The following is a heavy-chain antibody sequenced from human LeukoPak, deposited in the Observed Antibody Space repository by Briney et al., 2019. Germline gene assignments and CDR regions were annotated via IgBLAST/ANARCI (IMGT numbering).Heavy chain of an antibody. J-gene: IGHJ5*02. Sequence: ASVKVSCKASGYIFTDYYIHWVRQAPGQGLEWMGWINPDSGGTNYAQKFQGRVTMTRYTSITTVYMELSRLTYDDTAAFYCTREARAGNWFDPWGQGTLVTVSS. CDR1: GYIFTDYY. CDR3: TREARAGNWFDP. V-gene: IGHV1-2*02. D-gene: IGHD5-12*01. CDR2: INPDSGGT.